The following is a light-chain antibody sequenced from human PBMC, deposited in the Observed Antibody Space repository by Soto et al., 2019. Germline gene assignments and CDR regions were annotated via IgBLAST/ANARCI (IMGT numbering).Light chain of an antibody. CDR1: QTISSW. CDR3: EEYNSYSVR. J-gene: IGKJ1*01. Sequence: SQTHSTLSGSVGDRVTITCRASQTISSWLSWYQQKPGKAPKLLIYKASTLKSGVPSRFSGSGSGTEFTLTIISLQPDDFATYYCEEYNSYSVRFGQGSKVDIK. V-gene: IGKV1-5*03. CDR2: KAS.